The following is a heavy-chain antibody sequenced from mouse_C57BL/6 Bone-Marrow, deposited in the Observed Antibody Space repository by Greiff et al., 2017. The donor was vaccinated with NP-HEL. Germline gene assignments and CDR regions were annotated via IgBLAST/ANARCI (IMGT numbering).Heavy chain of an antibody. J-gene: IGHJ4*01. Sequence: EVQGVESGGGLVQPGGSLSLSCAASGFTFTDYYMSWVRQPPGKALEWLVFIRNKANGYTTEYSASVKGRFTISRDNSQTILYLQMNALRAEDSATYYCARSFYYDDADDPFYAMDYWGQGTSVTVSS. V-gene: IGHV7-3*01. CDR3: ARSFYYDDADDPFYAMDY. CDR1: GFTFTDYY. D-gene: IGHD2-4*01. CDR2: IRNKANGYTT.